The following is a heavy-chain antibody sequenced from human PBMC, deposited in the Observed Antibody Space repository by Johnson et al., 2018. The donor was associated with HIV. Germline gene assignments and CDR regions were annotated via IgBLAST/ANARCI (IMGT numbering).Heavy chain of an antibody. J-gene: IGHJ3*02. Sequence: QVQLMESGGGVVQPGRSLRLSCAASGFTFSSYAMHWVRQAPGKGLEWVAVISYDGSNKYYADSVKGRFTISRDNAKNSLYLQMNSLRAEDTAVYYCGRYPPWPMRKCFDIWGQGTLVTVSS. CDR3: GRYPPWPMRKCFDI. V-gene: IGHV3-30*04. D-gene: IGHD5-12*01. CDR2: ISYDGSNK. CDR1: GFTFSSYA.